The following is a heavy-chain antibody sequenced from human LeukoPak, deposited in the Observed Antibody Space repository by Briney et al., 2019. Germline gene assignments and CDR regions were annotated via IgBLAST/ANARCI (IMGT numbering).Heavy chain of an antibody. Sequence: PSETLSLTCTIFGDFVSRSDSYWDWIRQPPGNGLEWIGTIYYSGRTYYRPSLKSRVTLSVDMSNNQFSLTLSSVTAEDTALYFCARRRYYDSSGYLEWGQGTLVTVSS. V-gene: IGHV4-39*01. CDR3: ARRRYYDSSGYLE. J-gene: IGHJ1*01. CDR2: IYYSGRT. D-gene: IGHD3-22*01. CDR1: GDFVSRSDSY.